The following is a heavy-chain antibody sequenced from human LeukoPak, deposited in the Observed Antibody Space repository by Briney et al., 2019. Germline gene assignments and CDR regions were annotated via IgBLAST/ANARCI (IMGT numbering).Heavy chain of an antibody. J-gene: IGHJ6*03. D-gene: IGHD6-13*01. CDR2: INPNSGGT. CDR3: ARERGSSWRYYYMDV. Sequence: ASVKVSCKASGYTFTGYYMHWVRQAPGQGLEWMGRINPNSGGTNYAQKFQGRVTMTRDTSISTAYMELSGLRSDDTAVYYCARERGSSWRYYYMDVWGKGTTVTVSS. CDR1: GYTFTGYY. V-gene: IGHV1-2*06.